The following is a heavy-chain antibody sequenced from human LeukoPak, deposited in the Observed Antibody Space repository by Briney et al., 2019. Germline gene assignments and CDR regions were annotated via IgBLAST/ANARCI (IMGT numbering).Heavy chain of an antibody. Sequence: SETLSLTCSVSDDSITMYYWTWIRQPPGKGLEWIGYVDHTGSTNFNPSLNGRVSISRDTTNNLFSLRLSSVTAADTAVYYCARGRPPTYSSSWYTRWFDPWGQGTLVTVSS. CDR3: ARGRPPTYSSSWYTRWFDP. V-gene: IGHV4-59*12. CDR1: DDSITMYY. D-gene: IGHD6-13*01. J-gene: IGHJ5*02. CDR2: VDHTGST.